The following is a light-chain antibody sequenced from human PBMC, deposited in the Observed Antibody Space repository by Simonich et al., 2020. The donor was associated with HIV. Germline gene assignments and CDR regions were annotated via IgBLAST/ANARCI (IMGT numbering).Light chain of an antibody. V-gene: IGLV2-8*01. CDR1: SSDVGGYNF. CDR2: EVS. J-gene: IGLJ3*02. Sequence: QSALTQPPSASGSPGQSVTISCPGTSSDVGGYNFVSWYQQHPGKAPKLMIYEVSKRPSGVPDRFSGSKSGTSASLAITGLQAEDETDYYCQSFDSSLSGWVFGGGTKLTVL. CDR3: QSFDSSLSGWV.